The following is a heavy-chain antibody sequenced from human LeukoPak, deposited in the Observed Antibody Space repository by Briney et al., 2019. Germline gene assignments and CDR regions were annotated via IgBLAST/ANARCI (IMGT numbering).Heavy chain of an antibody. Sequence: SETLSLTCTVSGGSISSYYWSWIRQPPGKGLEWIGYIYYSGSTKYNPSPKSRVTISVDASKTQFSLKLNSVTAADTAVYYCARGSRELYYFDYWGRGTLVTVSS. D-gene: IGHD1-7*01. V-gene: IGHV4-59*01. CDR3: ARGSRELYYFDY. CDR2: IYYSGST. CDR1: GGSISSYY. J-gene: IGHJ4*02.